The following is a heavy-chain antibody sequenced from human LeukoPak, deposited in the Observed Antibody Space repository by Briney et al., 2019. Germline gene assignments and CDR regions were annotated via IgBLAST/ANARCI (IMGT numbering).Heavy chain of an antibody. J-gene: IGHJ4*02. Sequence: SSETLSLTCTVSGGSISGYYWSWIRQPPGKGLEWIGYIYYSGSTNYNPSLKSRVTISVDTSKNQFSLKLSSVTAADTAVYYCARGLDDDYGDCGNGYWGQGTLVTVSS. D-gene: IGHD4-17*01. V-gene: IGHV4-59*01. CDR1: GGSISGYY. CDR3: ARGLDDDYGDCGNGY. CDR2: IYYSGST.